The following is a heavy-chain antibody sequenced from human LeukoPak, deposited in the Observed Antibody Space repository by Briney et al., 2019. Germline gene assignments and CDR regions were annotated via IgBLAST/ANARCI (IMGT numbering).Heavy chain of an antibody. J-gene: IGHJ4*02. Sequence: PSGTLSLTCAVSGGSISSSHWWSWVRQPPGKGLEWIGEIHHSGSINYNPSLKTRVTISADKSKNQFSLNLSSVTAADTAVFYCATQSSGCYQDYSGQGTLVTVSS. CDR1: GGSISSSHW. V-gene: IGHV4-4*02. CDR2: IHHSGSI. CDR3: ATQSSGCYQDY. D-gene: IGHD6-19*01.